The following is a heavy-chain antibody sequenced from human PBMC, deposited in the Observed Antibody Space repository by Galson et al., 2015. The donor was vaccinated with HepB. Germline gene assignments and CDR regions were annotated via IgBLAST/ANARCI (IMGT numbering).Heavy chain of an antibody. CDR3: AKERYTYLLDGGRIDY. CDR2: ISGGDDST. J-gene: IGHJ4*02. Sequence: SLRLSCAASGFTFSRYVMNWVRQAPRKGLEWVSAISGGDDSTHYADSVKGRFTISRDNSKDTLYLQMNSLRAEDTAVYYCAKERYTYLLDGGRIDYWGQGTLVTVSS. V-gene: IGHV3-23*01. D-gene: IGHD5-24*01. CDR1: GFTFSRYV.